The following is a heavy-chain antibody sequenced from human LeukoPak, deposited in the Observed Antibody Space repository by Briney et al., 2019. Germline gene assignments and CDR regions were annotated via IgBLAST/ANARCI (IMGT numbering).Heavy chain of an antibody. Sequence: ASVKVSCKASGYTFTGYYMHWVRQAPGQGLEWMGWINPNSGGTNYAQKFQGWVTMTRDTSISTAYMELSRLRSDDTAVYYCARGGYGDYRDAFDIWGQGTMVTVSS. J-gene: IGHJ3*02. CDR2: INPNSGGT. CDR1: GYTFTGYY. V-gene: IGHV1-2*04. D-gene: IGHD4-17*01. CDR3: ARGGYGDYRDAFDI.